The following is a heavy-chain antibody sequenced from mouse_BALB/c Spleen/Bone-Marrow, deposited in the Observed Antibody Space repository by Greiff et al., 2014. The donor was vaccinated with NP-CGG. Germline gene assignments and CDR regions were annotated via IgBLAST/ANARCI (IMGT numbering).Heavy chain of an antibody. J-gene: IGHJ4*01. V-gene: IGHV1-54*01. Sequence: QVQLQQPGAELVRPGTSVKVSYKGSGYAFTNYLIEWVKQRPGQGLEWIGVINSGSGGTKYNEKFKGKATLTADKSSSTAYMQLSSLTSDDSAVYFCARAITDAMDYWGQGTSVTVSS. D-gene: IGHD2-4*01. CDR1: GYAFTNYL. CDR3: ARAITDAMDY. CDR2: INSGSGGT.